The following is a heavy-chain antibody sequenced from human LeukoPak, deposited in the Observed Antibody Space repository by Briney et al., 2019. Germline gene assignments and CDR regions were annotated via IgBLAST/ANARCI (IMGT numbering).Heavy chain of an antibody. V-gene: IGHV4-34*01. CDR3: ARKGWTRVL. CDR2: INHSGST. CDR1: GGSFSGYY. Sequence: SETLSLTCAVYGGSFSGYYWSWIRQPPGKGLEWIGEINHSGSTNYNPSLKSRVTISVDTSKNQFSLKLSSVTAADTAVYYCARKGWTRVLWGQGTLVTVSS. J-gene: IGHJ4*02. D-gene: IGHD6-19*01.